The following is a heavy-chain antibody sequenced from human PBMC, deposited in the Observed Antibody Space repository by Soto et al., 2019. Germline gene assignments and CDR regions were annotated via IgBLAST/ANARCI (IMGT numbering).Heavy chain of an antibody. CDR2: IIPILGIA. V-gene: IGHV1-69*02. Sequence: SVKVSCKASGGTFSSYTISWVRQAPGQGLEWMGRIIPILGIANYAQKFQGRVTITADKSTSTAYMELSSLRSEDTAVYYCAARYYYDSSGYLTFFDYWGQGTLVTVSS. CDR3: AARYYYDSSGYLTFFDY. D-gene: IGHD3-22*01. J-gene: IGHJ4*02. CDR1: GGTFSSYT.